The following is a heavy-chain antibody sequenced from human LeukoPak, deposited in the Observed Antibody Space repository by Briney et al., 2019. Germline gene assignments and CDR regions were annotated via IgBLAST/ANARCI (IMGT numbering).Heavy chain of an antibody. Sequence: PGGSLRLSCAPSGFTFSRHAMHWVRQAPGKGLEWVAIISNDGSRKYYAHSVEGRFTISRDNSKNTLYLQMDSLRAEDTAVYYCARDFNWAFDFWGQGTLVTVSS. D-gene: IGHD1-1*01. V-gene: IGHV3-30*03. J-gene: IGHJ4*02. CDR3: ARDFNWAFDF. CDR2: ISNDGSRK. CDR1: GFTFSRHA.